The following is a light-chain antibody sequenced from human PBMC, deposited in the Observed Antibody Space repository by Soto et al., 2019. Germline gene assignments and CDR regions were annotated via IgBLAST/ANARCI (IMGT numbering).Light chain of an antibody. CDR1: QDITNY. Sequence: DIRMTQSPSSLSASVGDRVTITCRASQDITNYLNWYQQKPGKAPKLLIYTASSLETGVPSRFSGGGSGTDYTFTVSGLQPEDIATYYCQQYADLPYTFGQGTKLEIK. CDR2: TAS. CDR3: QQYADLPYT. V-gene: IGKV1-33*01. J-gene: IGKJ2*01.